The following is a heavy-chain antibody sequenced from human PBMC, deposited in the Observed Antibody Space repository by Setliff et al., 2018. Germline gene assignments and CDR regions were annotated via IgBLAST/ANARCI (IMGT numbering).Heavy chain of an antibody. D-gene: IGHD2-2*01. Sequence: GASVKVSCKASGYTFSDYGVSWVRQAPGQGLEWLGWISPYSGNSYSAPKFQGRLFLTTDTSAATAYLDLRSLRSDDTAIYYCSRLVRFCTKISCQRLLGDDYWGQGALVTVSS. CDR1: GYTFSDYG. J-gene: IGHJ4*02. V-gene: IGHV1-18*01. CDR3: SRLVRFCTKISCQRLLGDDY. CDR2: ISPYSGNS.